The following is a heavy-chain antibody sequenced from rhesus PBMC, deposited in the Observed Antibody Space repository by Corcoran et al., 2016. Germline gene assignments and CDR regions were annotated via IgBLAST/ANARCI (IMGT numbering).Heavy chain of an antibody. CDR2: INANNDGT. D-gene: IGHD5-30*01. CDR3: ARVHVHTVH. V-gene: IGHV4-80*01. CDR1: GASVSTSW. J-gene: IGHJ4*01. Sequence: QVQLQESGPGLVKPSETLSLTCAVSGASVSTSWWSWVRQPPGKGLEWIGEINANNDGTYGNPSLKSRVTISKDASKNQFSLKLTSVTAADTAVYYCARVHVHTVHWGQGVLVTVSS.